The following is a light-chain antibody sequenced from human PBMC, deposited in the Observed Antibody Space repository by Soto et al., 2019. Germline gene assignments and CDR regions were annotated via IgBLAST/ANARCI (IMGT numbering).Light chain of an antibody. V-gene: IGKV3-15*01. CDR3: QQYNNWPPWT. CDR2: DAS. J-gene: IGKJ1*01. CDR1: QIISKN. Sequence: EIVMTQSPATLSVSPGERATLSCRASQIISKNLAWYQQKPGLAPKLLIYDASTRATGVPARFSGSGSGTEFTLTIRSLQSEDFAVYYCQQYNNWPPWTFGQGTKVEIK.